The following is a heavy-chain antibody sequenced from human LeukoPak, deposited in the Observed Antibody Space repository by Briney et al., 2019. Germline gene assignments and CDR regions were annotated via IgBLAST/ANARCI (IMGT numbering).Heavy chain of an antibody. Sequence: GASVKVSCKASGYTFTSYAMNWVRQAPGQGLEWMGVINPSGGSISYAQKFQGRVTMTRDTSTRTVYMEVNSLRSEDTAVYYCARQGTYSSAIGMGYWGQGTLVTVSS. CDR3: ARQGTYSSAIGMGY. CDR2: INPSGGSI. J-gene: IGHJ4*02. V-gene: IGHV1-46*01. D-gene: IGHD6-19*01. CDR1: GYTFTSYA.